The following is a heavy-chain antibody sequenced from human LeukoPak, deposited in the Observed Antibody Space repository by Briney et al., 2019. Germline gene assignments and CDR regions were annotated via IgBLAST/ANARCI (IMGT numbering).Heavy chain of an antibody. CDR2: TYYRSKWYN. J-gene: IGHJ4*02. Sequence: SQTLSLTCAISGDSVSSNSAAWNWIRQSPSRGLEWLGRTYYRSKWYNDYAVSVKSRITINPDTSKNQFSLQLNSVTPEDTAVYYCARRSEPPRYSSSRTPYFDYWGQGTLVTVSS. D-gene: IGHD6-13*01. V-gene: IGHV6-1*01. CDR3: ARRSEPPRYSSSRTPYFDY. CDR1: GDSVSSNSAA.